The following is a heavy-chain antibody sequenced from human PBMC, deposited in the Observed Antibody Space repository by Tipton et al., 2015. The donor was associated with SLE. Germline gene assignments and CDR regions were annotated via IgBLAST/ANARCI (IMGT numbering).Heavy chain of an antibody. Sequence: GLVKPSETLSLTCAVYGASSSDYYWTWIRQPPGKGLEWIGEINHRGSTIYNPSLKSRLTISVDRSKNQFSLRLTSVTAADTALYYCARGSWDMDNWGPGTLVTVSP. J-gene: IGHJ4*02. CDR1: GASSSDYY. CDR3: ARGSWDMDN. D-gene: IGHD2-15*01. V-gene: IGHV4-34*01. CDR2: INHRGST.